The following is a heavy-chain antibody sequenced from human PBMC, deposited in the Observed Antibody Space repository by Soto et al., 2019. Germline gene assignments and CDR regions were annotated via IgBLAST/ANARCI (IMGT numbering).Heavy chain of an antibody. Sequence: QVQLVQSGAEVKKPGASVKVSCKASGYTFTGYYVHWVRQAPGQGLEWVGWINPNSGATTYAQKFQGRVTMTRDTSIITAHRELSRLRADDTAMYYCARDMVSTIGDFDYWGQGTLVTVSS. J-gene: IGHJ4*02. CDR3: ARDMVSTIGDFDY. CDR1: GYTFTGYY. V-gene: IGHV1-2*02. D-gene: IGHD3-16*01. CDR2: INPNSGAT.